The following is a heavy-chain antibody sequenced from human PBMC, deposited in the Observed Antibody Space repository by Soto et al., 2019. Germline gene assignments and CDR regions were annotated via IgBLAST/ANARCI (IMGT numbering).Heavy chain of an antibody. Sequence: QVQLVESGGGVVQPGRSLRLSCAASGFTFSSYGMHWVRQAPGKGLEWVAVISYDGSNKYYADSVKGRFTISRDNYKNVLYLQMNSLRPVDTAVYYCAKDNSGGPRWYSSGWLGDYYYGMDVWGQGTTVTVSS. J-gene: IGHJ6*02. V-gene: IGHV3-30*18. D-gene: IGHD6-19*01. CDR3: AKDNSGGPRWYSSGWLGDYYYGMDV. CDR2: ISYDGSNK. CDR1: GFTFSSYG.